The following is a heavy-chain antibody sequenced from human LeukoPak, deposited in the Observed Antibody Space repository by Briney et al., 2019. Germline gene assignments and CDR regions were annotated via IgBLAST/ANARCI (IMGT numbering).Heavy chain of an antibody. D-gene: IGHD3-22*01. CDR1: GYSFTSYW. V-gene: IGHV5-51*01. CDR2: IYPGDSDT. J-gene: IGHJ4*02. Sequence: GESLKISCKGSGYSFTSYWIGWVRQMPGKGLEWMGIIYPGDSDTRYSPSFQGQVTISADKSISTAYLQWSSLKASDTAMYYCARFRDAYYYDSSGHTDFDYWGQGTLVTVSS. CDR3: ARFRDAYYYDSSGHTDFDY.